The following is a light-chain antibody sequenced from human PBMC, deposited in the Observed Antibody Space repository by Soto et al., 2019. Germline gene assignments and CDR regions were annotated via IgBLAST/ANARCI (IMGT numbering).Light chain of an antibody. CDR1: SSDVGGYNY. CDR3: SSYTSSSTLGV. V-gene: IGLV2-14*01. CDR2: DVS. Sequence: QSALTQPASVSGSPGQSITISCTGTSSDVGGYNYVSWYQQHPGKDPKLMIYDVSNRPSGVSNRFSRSKSGNTASLTISGLQAEDEAGYYCSSYTSSSTLGVFGTGTKLTVL. J-gene: IGLJ1*01.